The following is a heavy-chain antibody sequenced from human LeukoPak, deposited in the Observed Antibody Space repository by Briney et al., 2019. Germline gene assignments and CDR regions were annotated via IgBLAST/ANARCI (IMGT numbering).Heavy chain of an antibody. CDR1: GFTFSSYT. CDR2: ISSSSSYI. V-gene: IGHV3-21*04. D-gene: IGHD3-22*01. J-gene: IGHJ5*02. Sequence: GGSLRLSRAAPGFTFSSYTMNWVRQAPGKGLEWVSSISSSSSYIYYADSVKGRFTISRDNAKNSLYLQMNNLRVEDTAVYYCAGWYDGNGYAWGQGTLVTVSS. CDR3: AGWYDGNGYA.